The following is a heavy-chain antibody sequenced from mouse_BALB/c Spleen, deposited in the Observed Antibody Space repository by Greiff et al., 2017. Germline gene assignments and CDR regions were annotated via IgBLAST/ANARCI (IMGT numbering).Heavy chain of an antibody. D-gene: IGHD2-14*01. V-gene: IGHV1-54*01. Sequence: QVQLQQSGAELVRPGTSVKVSCKASGYAFTNYLIEWVKQRPGQGLEWIGVINPGSGGTNYNEKFKGKATLTADKSSSTAYMQLSSLTSDDSAVYFCARYYRYSFAYWGQGTLVTVSA. J-gene: IGHJ3*01. CDR1: GYAFTNYL. CDR2: INPGSGGT. CDR3: ARYYRYSFAY.